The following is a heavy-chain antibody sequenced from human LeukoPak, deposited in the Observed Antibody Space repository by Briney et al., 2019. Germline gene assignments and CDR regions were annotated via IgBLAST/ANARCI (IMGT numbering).Heavy chain of an antibody. J-gene: IGHJ5*02. CDR3: AREETDYYDSSEGFDP. Sequence: SQTLSLTCTVSGGSISSGDYYWSWIPQPPGKGLEWIGYIYYSGSTYYNPSLKSRVTISVDTSKNQFSLKLSSVTAADTAVYYCAREETDYYDSSEGFDPWGQGTLVTVSS. CDR2: IYYSGST. CDR1: GGSISSGDYY. V-gene: IGHV4-30-4*01. D-gene: IGHD3-22*01.